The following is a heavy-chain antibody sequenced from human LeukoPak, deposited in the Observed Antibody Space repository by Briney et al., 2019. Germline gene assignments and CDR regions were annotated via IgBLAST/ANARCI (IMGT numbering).Heavy chain of an antibody. CDR1: GFTFSSYE. D-gene: IGHD3-9*01. V-gene: IGHV3-48*03. CDR2: ISSSGSTI. J-gene: IGHJ4*02. Sequence: GGSLRLSCAASGFTFSSYEMNWVRQAPGKGLEWVSYISSSGSTIYYADSVKGRFTISRDNAKNSLYLQTNSLRAEDTAVYYCARDDPYYDILTGYYGYFDYWGQGTLVTVSS. CDR3: ARDDPYYDILTGYYGYFDY.